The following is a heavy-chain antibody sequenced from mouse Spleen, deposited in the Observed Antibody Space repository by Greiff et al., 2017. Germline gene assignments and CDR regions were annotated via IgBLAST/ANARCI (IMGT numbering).Heavy chain of an antibody. CDR3: TRGVYDYDGPWFAY. CDR1: GFTFSSYV. D-gene: IGHD2-4*01. J-gene: IGHJ3*01. V-gene: IGHV5-9-1*02. Sequence: EVQLVESGEGLVKPGGSLKLSCAASGFTFSSYVMSWVRQTPEKRLEWVAYISSGGDYIYYADTVKGRFTISRDNARNTLYLQMSSLKSEDTAMYYCTRGVYDYDGPWFAYWGQGTLVTVSA. CDR2: ISSGGDYI.